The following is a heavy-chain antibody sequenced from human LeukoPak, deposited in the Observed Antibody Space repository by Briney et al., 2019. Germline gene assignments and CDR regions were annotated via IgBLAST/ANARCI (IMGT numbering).Heavy chain of an antibody. J-gene: IGHJ5*02. V-gene: IGHV1-8*02. CDR2: MNPNSGNT. Sequence: ASVKVSCKASGGTFSSYAISWVRQATGQGLEWMGWMNPNSGNTGYAQKFQGRVTMTRNTSISTAYLELSSLRSEDTAVYYCARGIMVRGVIITSRWFDPWGQGTLVTVSS. CDR3: ARGIMVRGVIITSRWFDP. D-gene: IGHD3-10*01. CDR1: GGTFSSYA.